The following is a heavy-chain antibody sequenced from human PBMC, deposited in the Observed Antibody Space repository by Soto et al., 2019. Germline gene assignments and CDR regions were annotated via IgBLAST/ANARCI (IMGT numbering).Heavy chain of an antibody. CDR3: ARGEDIVVVVAAPPGY. V-gene: IGHV1-2*02. CDR1: GYTFTGYY. D-gene: IGHD2-15*01. J-gene: IGHJ4*02. CDR2: INPNSGGT. Sequence: GASVKVSCKASGYTFTGYYMHWVRQAPGQGLEWMGWINPNSGGTNYAQKFQGRVTMTRDTSISIAYMELSRLRSDDTAVYYCARGEDIVVVVAAPPGYWGQGTLVTVSS.